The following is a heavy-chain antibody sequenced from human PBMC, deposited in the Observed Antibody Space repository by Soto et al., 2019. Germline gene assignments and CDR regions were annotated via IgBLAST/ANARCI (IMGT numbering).Heavy chain of an antibody. Sequence: QVQLQQWGAGLLKPSETLSLTCAAHNGSFTDYFWTWIRQSPGRGLEWIGEINHRGGATYNPSLRSRVTISIDTSKNRFSLSLRSLSAADTAVYYCVARGMTYDFLSGPHPFDPWGHGTLVTVSS. D-gene: IGHD3-3*01. J-gene: IGHJ5*02. CDR2: INHRGGA. CDR3: VARGMTYDFLSGPHPFDP. V-gene: IGHV4-34*02. CDR1: NGSFTDYF.